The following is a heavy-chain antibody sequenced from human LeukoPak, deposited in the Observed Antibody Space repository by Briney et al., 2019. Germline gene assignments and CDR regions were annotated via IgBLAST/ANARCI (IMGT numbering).Heavy chain of an antibody. J-gene: IGHJ6*03. CDR2: ITFSSSHI. V-gene: IGHV3-21*01. CDR1: GFTFSGYV. CDR3: ARGGKPPHNYYYYYMDV. D-gene: IGHD4-23*01. Sequence: PGGSLRLSCAASGFTFSGYVMTWVRQAPGKGLECVSSITFSSSHIYYADSVKGRFTISRDNSKNTLYLQMNSLRAEDTAVYYCARGGKPPHNYYYYYMDVWGKGTTVTVSS.